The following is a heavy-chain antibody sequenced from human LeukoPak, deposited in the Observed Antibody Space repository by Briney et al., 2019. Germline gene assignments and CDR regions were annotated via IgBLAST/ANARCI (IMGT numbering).Heavy chain of an antibody. CDR3: AREPAKPTYYYDSSGPFDY. Sequence: SSETLSLTCTVSGGSISSGGYYWSWIRQHPGKGLEWIGYIYYSGSTYYNPSLKSRVTISVDTSKNQFSLKLSSVTAADTAAYYCAREPAKPTYYYDSSGPFDYWGQGTLVTVSS. J-gene: IGHJ4*02. CDR2: IYYSGST. D-gene: IGHD3-22*01. CDR1: GGSISSGGYY. V-gene: IGHV4-30-4*08.